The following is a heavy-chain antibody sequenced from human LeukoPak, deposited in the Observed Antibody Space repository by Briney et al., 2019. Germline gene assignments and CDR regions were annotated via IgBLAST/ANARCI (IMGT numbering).Heavy chain of an antibody. Sequence: PSETLSLTCTVSGGSISSYYWSWIRQPPGKGLEWIGYIYYSGSTNYNPSLKSRVTISVDTSKNQFSLKLSSVTAADTAVYYCARVGGKRGSGSYSSYYYYGMDVWGQGTTVTVSS. CDR2: IYYSGST. CDR3: ARVGGKRGSGSYSSYYYYGMDV. V-gene: IGHV4-59*01. D-gene: IGHD3-10*01. J-gene: IGHJ6*02. CDR1: GGSISSYY.